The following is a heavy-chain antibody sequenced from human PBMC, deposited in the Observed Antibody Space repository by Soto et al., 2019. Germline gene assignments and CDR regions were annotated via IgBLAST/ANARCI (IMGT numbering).Heavy chain of an antibody. J-gene: IGHJ5*02. D-gene: IGHD6-6*01. V-gene: IGHV1-18*04. CDR3: ARVVPTTPAIAARLFNWFDP. CDR2: ISAYNGNT. Sequence: GASVKVSCKASGYTFTSYGISWVRQAPGQGLEWMGWISAYNGNTNYAQKLQGRVTMTTDTSTSTAYMELRSLRSDDTAVYYCARVVPTTPAIAARLFNWFDPWGQEPWSPSPQ. CDR1: GYTFTSYG.